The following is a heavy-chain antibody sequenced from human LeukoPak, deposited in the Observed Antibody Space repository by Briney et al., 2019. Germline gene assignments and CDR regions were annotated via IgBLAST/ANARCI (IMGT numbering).Heavy chain of an antibody. CDR1: GGSISSGGYY. CDR3: ARDIGSTVWFDP. V-gene: IGHV4-30-2*01. J-gene: IGHJ5*02. Sequence: SETLSLTCTVSGGSISSGGYYWSWIRQPPGKGLEWIGYIYHSGSTYYNPSLKSRVTISVDRSKNQFSLKLSSVTAADTAVYYCARDIGSTVWFDPWGQGTLVTVSS. D-gene: IGHD2-2*01. CDR2: IYHSGST.